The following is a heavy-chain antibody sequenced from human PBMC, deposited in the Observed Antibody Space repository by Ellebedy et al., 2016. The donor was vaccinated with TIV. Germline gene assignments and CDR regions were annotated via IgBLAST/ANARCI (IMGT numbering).Heavy chain of an antibody. Sequence: GESLKISCAASGISFDDDTLHWVRQAPGKGLEWVSYISSSGGTKYYADSVRGRFTSSRDNAERSLYLHMSSLRDEDTAVYYCARDEAYYDILSGYWTHFHYGMDVWGQGTTVTVSS. CDR1: GISFDDDT. CDR3: ARDEAYYDILSGYWTHFHYGMDV. J-gene: IGHJ6*02. V-gene: IGHV3-48*02. CDR2: ISSSGGTK. D-gene: IGHD3-9*01.